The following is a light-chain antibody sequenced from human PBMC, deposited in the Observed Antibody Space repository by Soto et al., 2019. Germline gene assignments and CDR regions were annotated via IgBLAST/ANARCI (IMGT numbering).Light chain of an antibody. Sequence: AIRMTQSPSSLSASAGDRVAIACRASQDVGRYLAWYQQKPGQAPKLLIYGASTLQSGVPSRFSGGGSGTDFPLTISCLQSEDFATYYCQHYRNHPWTFGQGTKVEIK. V-gene: IGKV1-8*01. CDR3: QHYRNHPWT. CDR2: GAS. CDR1: QDVGRY. J-gene: IGKJ1*01.